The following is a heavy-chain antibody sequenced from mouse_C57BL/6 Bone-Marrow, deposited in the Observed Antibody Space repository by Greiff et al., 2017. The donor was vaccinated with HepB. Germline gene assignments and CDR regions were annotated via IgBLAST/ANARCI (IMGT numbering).Heavy chain of an antibody. Sequence: VMLVESGAELVKPGASVKISCKASGYAFSSYWMNWVKQRPGKGLEWIGQIYPGDGDTNYNGKFKGKATLTADKSSSTAYMQLSSLTSEDSAVYFCARSWQLGFDYWGQGTTLTVSS. CDR2: IYPGDGDT. D-gene: IGHD4-1*02. CDR3: ARSWQLGFDY. V-gene: IGHV1-80*01. J-gene: IGHJ2*01. CDR1: GYAFSSYW.